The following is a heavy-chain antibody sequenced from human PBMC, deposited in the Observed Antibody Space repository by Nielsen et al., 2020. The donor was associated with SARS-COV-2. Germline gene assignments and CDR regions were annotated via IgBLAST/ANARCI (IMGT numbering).Heavy chain of an antibody. CDR3: ARDKYSSSWYDYYYYYGMDV. CDR1: GGSISSSNW. Sequence: SETLSLTCAVSGGSISSSNWWSWVRQPPGKGLEWIGEIYHSGSTNYNPSLKSRVTISVDKSKNQFSLKLSSVTAADTAVYYCARDKYSSSWYDYYYYYGMDVWGQGTTVTVSS. D-gene: IGHD6-13*01. CDR2: IYHSGST. J-gene: IGHJ6*02. V-gene: IGHV4-4*02.